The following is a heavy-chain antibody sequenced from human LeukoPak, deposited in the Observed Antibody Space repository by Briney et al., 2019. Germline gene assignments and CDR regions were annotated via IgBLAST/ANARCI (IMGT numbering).Heavy chain of an antibody. D-gene: IGHD3-3*01. V-gene: IGHV3-30*02. CDR2: IRYDGSNK. Sequence: GGSLRLSCAASGFTFSSYGMHWVRQAPGKGLEWVAFIRYDGSNKYYADSVKGRFTISRDNSKNTLYLQMNSLRAEDTAVYYCAEDSIFGTIYYYYMDVWGKGTTVTVSS. CDR1: GFTFSSYG. CDR3: AEDSIFGTIYYYYMDV. J-gene: IGHJ6*03.